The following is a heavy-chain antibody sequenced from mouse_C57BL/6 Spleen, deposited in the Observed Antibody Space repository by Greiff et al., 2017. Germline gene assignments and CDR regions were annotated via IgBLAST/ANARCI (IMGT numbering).Heavy chain of an antibody. CDR1: GYTFTSYW. Sequence: QVQLQQSGAELVRPGSSVKLSCKASGYTFTSYWMHWVKQRPIQGLEWIGNIDPSDSETHYNQKFKDKATLTVDKSSSTAYMQLSSLTSEDSAVYYCAREGSSGYFAYWGQGTLVTVSA. CDR2: IDPSDSET. V-gene: IGHV1-52*01. D-gene: IGHD3-2*02. J-gene: IGHJ3*01. CDR3: AREGSSGYFAY.